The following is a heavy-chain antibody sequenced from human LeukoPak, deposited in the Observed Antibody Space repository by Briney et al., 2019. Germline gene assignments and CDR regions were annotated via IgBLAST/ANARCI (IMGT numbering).Heavy chain of an antibody. J-gene: IGHJ4*02. CDR3: ARGPNSNWSGLDF. D-gene: IGHD6-6*01. CDR2: IYSDGSA. Sequence: GGSLRLSCAVSDFTVGNNFMSWVRQAPGKGLEWVSVIYSDGSAYYADSVKGRFTISRDNAENTLYLQVNNLRAEDTAVYYCARGPNSNWSGLDFWGQGTLLTVSS. V-gene: IGHV3-53*01. CDR1: DFTVGNNF.